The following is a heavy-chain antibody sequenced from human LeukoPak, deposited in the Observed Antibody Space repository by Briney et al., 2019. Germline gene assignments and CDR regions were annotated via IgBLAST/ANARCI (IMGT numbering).Heavy chain of an antibody. CDR1: GGTFSFYA. V-gene: IGHV1-69*04. Sequence: SVKVSCKASGGTFSFYAINWVRQAPGQGLEWMGRIIPIPGMANYAQKFQGRVTITADSSTSTAYMEVSSLRSEDTAVYYCARAVVVARGLMAYFDYWGQGTLATVSS. D-gene: IGHD3-10*01. CDR2: IIPIPGMA. CDR3: ARAVVVARGLMAYFDY. J-gene: IGHJ4*02.